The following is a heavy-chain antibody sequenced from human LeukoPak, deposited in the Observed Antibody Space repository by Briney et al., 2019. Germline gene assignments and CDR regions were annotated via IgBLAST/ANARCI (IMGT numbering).Heavy chain of an antibody. CDR1: GFTFSSYA. CDR2: ISYDGSNK. CDR3: ARDLQDNYYYGMDV. Sequence: GGSLRLSCAASGFTFSSYAMHWVRQAPGKGLEWVAVISYDGSNKYYADSVKGRFTTSRDNSKNTLYLQMNSLRAEDTAVYYCARDLQDNYYYGMDVWGQGTTVTVSS. J-gene: IGHJ6*02. V-gene: IGHV3-30-3*01.